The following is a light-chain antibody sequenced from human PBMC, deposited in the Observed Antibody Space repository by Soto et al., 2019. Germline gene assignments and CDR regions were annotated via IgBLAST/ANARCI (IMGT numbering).Light chain of an antibody. J-gene: IGKJ4*01. Sequence: EIALTQSPGTLSLSPGERATLSCRASQSVSSSYVAWYQQKPGQAPRLLIYGASSRATGIPDRFSGSGSGTDFTLTISRLEPEDFAVYYCQQYGSSPLTFAGGTTVEI. CDR3: QQYGSSPLT. CDR1: QSVSSSY. V-gene: IGKV3-20*01. CDR2: GAS.